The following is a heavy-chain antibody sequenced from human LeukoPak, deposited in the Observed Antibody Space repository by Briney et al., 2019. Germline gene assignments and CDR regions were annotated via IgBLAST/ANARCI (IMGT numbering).Heavy chain of an antibody. Sequence: SETLSLTCTVSGGSISSYYWSWIRQPPGKGLEWIGYIYYSGSTNYNPSLKSRVTISVDTSKNQFSLKLSSVTAADTAVYYCARGPAGDYYDSSGDFDYWGQGTLVTVSS. V-gene: IGHV4-59*01. CDR2: IYYSGST. J-gene: IGHJ4*02. D-gene: IGHD3-22*01. CDR3: ARGPAGDYYDSSGDFDY. CDR1: GGSISSYY.